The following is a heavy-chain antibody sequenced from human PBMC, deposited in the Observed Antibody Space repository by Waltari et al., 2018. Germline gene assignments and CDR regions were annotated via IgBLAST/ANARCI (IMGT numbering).Heavy chain of an antibody. D-gene: IGHD3-10*01. CDR2: IYYSGST. V-gene: IGHV4-39*07. CDR3: ANKYYYGSEQGNWFDP. J-gene: IGHJ5*02. CDR1: GGSISSSSYY. Sequence: QLQLQESGPGLVKPSETLSLTCTVSGGSISSSSYYWGWIRQPPGKGLEWIGSIYYSGSTYYHPSLKSRVTISVDTSKNQFSLKLSSVTAADTAVYYCANKYYYGSEQGNWFDPWGQGTLVTVSS.